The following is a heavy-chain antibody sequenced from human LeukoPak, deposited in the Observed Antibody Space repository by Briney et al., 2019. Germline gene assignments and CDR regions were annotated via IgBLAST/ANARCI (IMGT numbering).Heavy chain of an antibody. CDR3: ARDLRRENYGSGRYYFDY. Sequence: ASVKVSCKASGYTFSNYNIHWVRQAPGQGLEWMGIVNPSGDSTNYAQNFQGRVTMTGDTSTSTVYMELSSLRSEDTAVYYCARDLRRENYGSGRYYFDYWGQGTLVTVSS. CDR1: GYTFSNYN. CDR2: VNPSGDST. V-gene: IGHV1-46*01. J-gene: IGHJ4*02. D-gene: IGHD3-10*01.